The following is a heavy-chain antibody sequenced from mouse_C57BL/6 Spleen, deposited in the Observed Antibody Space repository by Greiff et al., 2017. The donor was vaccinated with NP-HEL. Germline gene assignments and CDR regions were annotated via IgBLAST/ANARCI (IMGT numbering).Heavy chain of an antibody. J-gene: IGHJ2*01. CDR3: TKGYYGSPLDY. D-gene: IGHD1-1*01. CDR1: GFNIKDYY. Sequence: EVQLQQSGAELVRPGASVKLSCTASGFNIKDYYMHWVKQRPEQGLEWIGRIDPEDGDTEYAPKFQGKATMTADTSSNTAYLQLSSLTSEDTAVYYCTKGYYGSPLDYWGQGTTLTVSS. V-gene: IGHV14-1*01. CDR2: IDPEDGDT.